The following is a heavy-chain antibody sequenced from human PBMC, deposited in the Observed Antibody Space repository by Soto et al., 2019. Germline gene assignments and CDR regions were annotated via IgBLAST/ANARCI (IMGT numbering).Heavy chain of an antibody. CDR2: IYWDDDK. D-gene: IGHD6-13*01. CDR3: ALSPRQQLVLYYFDY. V-gene: IGHV2-5*02. J-gene: IGHJ4*02. Sequence: QITLKESGPTLVKPTQTLTLTCTFSGFSLSTSGVGVGWIRQPPGKALEWLALIYWDDDKRYSPSLKSRLTITKDTSKHQVVLTMTNMDPVDTATYYCALSPRQQLVLYYFDYWGQGTLVTVSS. CDR1: GFSLSTSGVG.